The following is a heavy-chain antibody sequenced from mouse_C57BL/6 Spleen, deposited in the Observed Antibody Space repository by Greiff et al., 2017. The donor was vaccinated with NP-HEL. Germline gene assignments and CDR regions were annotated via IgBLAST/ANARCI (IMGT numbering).Heavy chain of an antibody. Sequence: EVNVVESGGGLVKPGGSLKLSCAASGFTFSDYGMHWVRQAPEKGLEWVAYISSGSSTIYYADTVKGRFTISSDNAKNTLFLQMTSLRSEDTAMYYCARDSNYLYGYFDVWGTGTTVTVSS. J-gene: IGHJ1*03. V-gene: IGHV5-17*01. CDR3: ARDSNYLYGYFDV. CDR2: ISSGSSTI. CDR1: GFTFSDYG. D-gene: IGHD2-5*01.